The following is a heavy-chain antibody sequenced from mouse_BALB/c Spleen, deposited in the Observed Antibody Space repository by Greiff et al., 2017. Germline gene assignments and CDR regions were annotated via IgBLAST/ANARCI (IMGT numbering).Heavy chain of an antibody. D-gene: IGHD2-4*01. V-gene: IGHV1-4*01. J-gene: IGHJ3*01. CDR2: INPSSGYT. CDR3: ARSTDYDPWFAY. CDR1: GYTFTSYK. Sequence: VQLQQSGAELARPGASVKMSCKASGYTFTSYKMHWVKQRPGQGLEWIGYINPSSGYTNYNQKFKDKATLTADKSSSTAYMQLSSLTSEDSAVYYCARSTDYDPWFAYWGQGTLVTVSA.